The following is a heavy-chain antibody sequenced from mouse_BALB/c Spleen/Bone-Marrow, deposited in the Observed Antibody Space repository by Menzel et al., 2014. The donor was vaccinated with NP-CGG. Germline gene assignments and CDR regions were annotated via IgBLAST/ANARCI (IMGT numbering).Heavy chain of an antibody. D-gene: IGHD1-1*01. CDR1: GFDFRRYW. CDR3: ARLNYYGNLFV. Sequence: EVKLVESGGGLVQPGGSLKLSCAASGFDFRRYWMSWVRQAPGKGLEWIGEINPDSSTINYTPSLKDKFIISRDNAKNTRYLQMTKVRSEDTALYYCARLNYYGNLFVWGAGTTVTVSS. CDR2: INPDSSTI. J-gene: IGHJ1*01. V-gene: IGHV4-1*02.